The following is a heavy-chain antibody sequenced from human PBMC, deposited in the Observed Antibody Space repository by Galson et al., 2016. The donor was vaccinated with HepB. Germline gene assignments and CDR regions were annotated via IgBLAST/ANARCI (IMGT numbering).Heavy chain of an antibody. CDR1: GFSLSTSEVA. CDR3: AHSIVAAGTFYFDF. D-gene: IGHD6-13*01. J-gene: IGHJ4*02. CDR2: IYWDDDK. Sequence: PALVKPPQTLTLTCTFSGFSLSTSEVAAGWVRQPPGKALEWLALIYWDDDKRYSPSLKSRLTITKDNSKNQVVLTMTNMDPVDTATYYCAHSIVAAGTFYFDFWGQGTLVTVSS. V-gene: IGHV2-5*02.